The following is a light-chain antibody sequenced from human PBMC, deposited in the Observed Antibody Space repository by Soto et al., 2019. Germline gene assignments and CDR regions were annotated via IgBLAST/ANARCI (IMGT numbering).Light chain of an antibody. Sequence: EIVLTQSPGTLSLSPGERATLSCRASQSVSSSYLALYQQKPGQAPRLLIYGASSRATGIPDRFSGSGSGTDFTLTILRLEPEDCAVYYCQQYGSSPPITFGQGTRLEIK. V-gene: IGKV3-20*01. J-gene: IGKJ5*01. CDR3: QQYGSSPPIT. CDR1: QSVSSSY. CDR2: GAS.